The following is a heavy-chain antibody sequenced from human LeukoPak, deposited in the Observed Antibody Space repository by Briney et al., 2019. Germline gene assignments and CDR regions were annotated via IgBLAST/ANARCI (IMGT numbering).Heavy chain of an antibody. V-gene: IGHV3-33*08. Sequence: GGSLRLSCAASGFTFSSYSMNWVRQAPGKGLEWVAVIWYDGSNKYYADSVKGRFTISRDNSKNTLYLQMNSLRAEDTAVYYCARDGKAYSSGWRFDYWGQGTLVTVSS. CDR3: ARDGKAYSSGWRFDY. CDR2: IWYDGSNK. D-gene: IGHD6-19*01. CDR1: GFTFSSYS. J-gene: IGHJ4*02.